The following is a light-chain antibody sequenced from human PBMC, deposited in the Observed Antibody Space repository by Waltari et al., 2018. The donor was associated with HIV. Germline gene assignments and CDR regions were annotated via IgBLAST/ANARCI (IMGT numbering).Light chain of an antibody. J-gene: IGLJ3*02. CDR3: CSYAGSSTGWV. Sequence: GQSITISCTGTSSDVGSYNLVSWYQQHPGKAPKLMIYEVSKRPSGVSNRFSGSKSGNTASLTISGLQAEDEADYYCCSYAGSSTGWVFGGGTKLTVL. CDR2: EVS. CDR1: SSDVGSYNL. V-gene: IGLV2-23*02.